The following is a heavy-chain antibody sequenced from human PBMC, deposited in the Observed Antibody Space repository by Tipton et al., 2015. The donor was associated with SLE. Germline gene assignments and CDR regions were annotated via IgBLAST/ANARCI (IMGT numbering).Heavy chain of an antibody. CDR1: GGSISSYY. V-gene: IGHV4-59*01. D-gene: IGHD3-10*01. Sequence: TLSLTCTVSGGSISSYYWSWIRQPPGKGLEWIGYIYYSGSTNYNPSLKGRVTISVDTSKNQFSLKLSSVTAADTAVYYCARAPSGSGSFYYFYYMDVWGKGTTVTVSS. CDR2: IYYSGST. CDR3: ARAPSGSGSFYYFYYMDV. J-gene: IGHJ6*03.